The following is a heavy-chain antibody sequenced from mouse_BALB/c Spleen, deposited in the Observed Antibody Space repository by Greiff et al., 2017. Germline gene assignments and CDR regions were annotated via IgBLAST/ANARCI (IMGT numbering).Heavy chain of an antibody. CDR1: GYTFSSYW. D-gene: IGHD1-2*01. V-gene: IGHV1-9*01. J-gene: IGHJ4*01. CDR2: ILPGSGST. Sequence: VMLVESGAELMKPGASVKISCKATGYTFSSYWIEWVKQRPGHGLEWIGEILPGSGSTNYNEKFKGKATFTADTSSNTAYMQLSSLTSEDSAVYYCARITTATYAMDYWGQGTSVTVSS. CDR3: ARITTATYAMDY.